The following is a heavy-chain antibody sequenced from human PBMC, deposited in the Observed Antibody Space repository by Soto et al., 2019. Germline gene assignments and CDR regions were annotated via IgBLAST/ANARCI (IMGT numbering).Heavy chain of an antibody. Sequence: SETLSLTCAVYGGSFSGYYWSWIRQPPGKGLEWIGEINHSGSTNYNPSLKSRVTISVDTSKNQFSLKLSSVTAADTAVYYCARGRRGSGSYYYNWFDPWGQRTLVTVSS. CDR3: ARGRRGSGSYYYNWFDP. CDR1: GGSFSGYY. V-gene: IGHV4-34*01. CDR2: INHSGST. J-gene: IGHJ5*02. D-gene: IGHD3-10*01.